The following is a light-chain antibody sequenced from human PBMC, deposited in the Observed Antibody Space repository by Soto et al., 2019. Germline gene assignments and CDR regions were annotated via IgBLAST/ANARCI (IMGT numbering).Light chain of an antibody. V-gene: IGKV3-11*01. CDR2: DAS. Sequence: EIVLTQSPATLSLSPGERATLSCRASQSVSIYLAWYQQKPGQAPRLLIYDASNRATGIPARFSGSGSGTDFTLTISSLEPEDFAVYYCPQRSDWPPSFGQGTEVEVK. J-gene: IGKJ1*01. CDR3: PQRSDWPPS. CDR1: QSVSIY.